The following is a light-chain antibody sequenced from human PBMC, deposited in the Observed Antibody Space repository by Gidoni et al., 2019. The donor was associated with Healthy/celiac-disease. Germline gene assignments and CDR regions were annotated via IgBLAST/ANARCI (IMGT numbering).Light chain of an antibody. J-gene: IGKJ5*01. CDR3: QQYDNLLIT. CDR2: DAS. Sequence: DIQMTQSPSSLSASVGDRVTITCQASQDISNYLNWHQQKPGKAPKLLIYDASNLETGVPSRFSGSGSGTDFTFTISSLQPEDIATYYCQQYDNLLITFGQXTRLEIK. V-gene: IGKV1-33*01. CDR1: QDISNY.